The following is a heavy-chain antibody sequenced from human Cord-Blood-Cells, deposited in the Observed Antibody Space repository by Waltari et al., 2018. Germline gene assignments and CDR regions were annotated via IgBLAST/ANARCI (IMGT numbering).Heavy chain of an antibody. CDR3: AREVELVVDY. CDR1: GFTFSSYA. V-gene: IGHV3-30*04. D-gene: IGHD1-7*01. CDR2: ISYDGSNK. J-gene: IGHJ4*02. Sequence: QVQLVESGGGVVQPGRSLRLSCAASGFTFSSYAMHWVRQAPGKGLGGVAVISYDGSNKYYAESVKGRFTISRDNSKNTLYLQMNSLRAEDTAVYYCAREVELVVDYWGQGTLVTVSS.